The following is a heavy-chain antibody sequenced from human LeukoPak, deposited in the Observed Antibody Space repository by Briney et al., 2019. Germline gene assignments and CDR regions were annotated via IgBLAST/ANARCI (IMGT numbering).Heavy chain of an antibody. V-gene: IGHV4-4*02. J-gene: IGHJ5*02. CDR2: IYHSGST. CDR1: GGSISSSNW. Sequence: PSETLSLTCAVSGGSISSSNWWSWVRQPPGKGLEWIGEIYHSGSTNYNPSLESRVTISVDKSKNQFSLKLSSVTAADTAVYYCARSQYYDFWSGYLNWFDPWGQGTLVTVSS. CDR3: ARSQYYDFWSGYLNWFDP. D-gene: IGHD3-3*01.